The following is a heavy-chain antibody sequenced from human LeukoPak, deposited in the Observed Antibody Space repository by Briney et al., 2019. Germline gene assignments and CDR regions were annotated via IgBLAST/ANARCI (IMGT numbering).Heavy chain of an antibody. V-gene: IGHV3-33*01. CDR3: ARDALGRGYYYATLDY. CDR1: AFTFSSYG. J-gene: IGHJ4*02. Sequence: PGGSLRLSCAASAFTFSSYGMHWVSQAPGKGLEWVAVIWYDGSNKYYADSVKGRFTISRDNSKNTLYLQMNSLRAEDTAVYYCARDALGRGYYYATLDYWGQGTLVTVSS. CDR2: IWYDGSNK. D-gene: IGHD3-22*01.